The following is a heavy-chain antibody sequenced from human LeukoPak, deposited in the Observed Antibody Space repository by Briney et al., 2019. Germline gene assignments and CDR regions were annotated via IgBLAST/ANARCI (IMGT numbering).Heavy chain of an antibody. CDR1: GGSISSYY. J-gene: IGHJ6*03. V-gene: IGHV4-59*01. Sequence: SETLSLTCTVSGGSISSYYWSWIRQPPGKGLEWIGYIYYSGSTNYNPSLKSRVTISVDTSKNQFSLKLSSVTAADTAVYYCARMTSYNWYYNYYYMDVWGKGTTVTVSS. CDR2: IYYSGST. D-gene: IGHD1-1*01. CDR3: ARMTSYNWYYNYYYMDV.